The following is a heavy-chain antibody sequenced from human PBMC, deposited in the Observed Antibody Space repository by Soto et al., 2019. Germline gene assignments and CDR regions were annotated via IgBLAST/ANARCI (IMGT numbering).Heavy chain of an antibody. J-gene: IGHJ5*02. CDR2: ISSDGKTA. CDR1: GFSFRLYY. D-gene: IGHD6-6*01. Sequence: GGSLRLSCSASGFSFRLYYMHWVRQGPGKGLVWVSRISSDGKTATYADSVEGRFTVSKDNANNMVYLQMNSLTTEDTAVYFCVRGGSSFDLWGQGSVVTVSS. V-gene: IGHV3-74*03. CDR3: VRGGSSFDL.